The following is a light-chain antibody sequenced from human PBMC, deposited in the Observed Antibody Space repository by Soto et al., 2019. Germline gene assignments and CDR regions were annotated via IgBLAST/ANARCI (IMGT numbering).Light chain of an antibody. CDR2: GAS. V-gene: IGKV3-20*01. CDR3: QQYGTSPRT. Sequence: DIVLTQSPGTLSLSPGERATLSCRASQSVSSNTLAWYQQKPGQAPRLLIYGASTRATGIPDRFSGSGSGTAFTLISSRLEPEDFGLYYCQQYGTSPRTFGQGTRVEIK. J-gene: IGKJ1*01. CDR1: QSVSSNT.